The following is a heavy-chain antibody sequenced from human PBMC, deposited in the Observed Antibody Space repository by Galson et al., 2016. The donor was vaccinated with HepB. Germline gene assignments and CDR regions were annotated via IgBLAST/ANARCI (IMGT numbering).Heavy chain of an antibody. D-gene: IGHD2-8*02. CDR2: IHSSGTS. J-gene: IGHJ3*02. Sequence: SETLSLTCTVSGDSISNVGRHWGWFRQSPEMGLEYIGSIHSSGTSYYNPSLKSRVTMSVDTSKSQFSLRLSSVTAADTALYFCARDCTGGTCKFARHDAFDIWGQGTMVTVSS. V-gene: IGHV4-39*07. CDR1: GDSISNVGRH. CDR3: ARDCTGGTCKFARHDAFDI.